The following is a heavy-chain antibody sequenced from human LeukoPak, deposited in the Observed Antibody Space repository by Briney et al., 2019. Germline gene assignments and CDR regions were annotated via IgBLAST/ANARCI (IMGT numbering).Heavy chain of an antibody. CDR1: GASFSKYY. J-gene: IGHJ5*02. Sequence: SETLSLTCTVSGASFSKYYWSWIRQSPGKGLEWIGYIYDSGSTSYNPSLKSRVTISLDTSKNQFSLKLSSVTAADTAVYYCARHEGRIARSNWFDPWGQGTLVTVSS. V-gene: IGHV4-59*08. D-gene: IGHD2-21*01. CDR2: IYDSGST. CDR3: ARHEGRIARSNWFDP.